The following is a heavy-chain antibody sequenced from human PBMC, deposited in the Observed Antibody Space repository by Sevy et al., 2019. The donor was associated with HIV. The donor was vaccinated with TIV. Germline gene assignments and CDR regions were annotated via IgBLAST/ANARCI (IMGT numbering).Heavy chain of an antibody. D-gene: IGHD3-10*01. J-gene: IGHJ6*02. CDR1: GFTFSSYD. CDR3: AREVPGSLYGMDV. V-gene: IGHV3-13*01. CDR2: IRTAGDT. Sequence: GGSLRLSCAASGFTFSSYDIHWVRQATGKGLEWVSAIRTAGDTYYPDSVKGRFTISRENPKNSLYLQMNSLRAGDTAVYYCAREVPGSLYGMDVWGQGTTVTVSS.